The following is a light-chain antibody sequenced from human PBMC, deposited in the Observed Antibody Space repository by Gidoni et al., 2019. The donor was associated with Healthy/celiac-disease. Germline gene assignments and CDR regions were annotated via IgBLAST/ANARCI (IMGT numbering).Light chain of an antibody. CDR2: DAS. J-gene: IGKJ4*01. Sequence: DSQMTQSPSSLSASVRDRVTITCHASQDISNYLNWYQQKPGQAHKRLIYDASNLETGVPSRFSGSGSVTDFTFTISSLQPEDIATSYCPQRTFGGGTKVEIK. CDR3: PQRT. V-gene: IGKV1-33*01. CDR1: QDISNY.